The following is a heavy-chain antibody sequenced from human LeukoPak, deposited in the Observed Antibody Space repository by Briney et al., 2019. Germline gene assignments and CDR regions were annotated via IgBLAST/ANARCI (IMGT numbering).Heavy chain of an antibody. CDR3: ARDLVTVTKGFDI. D-gene: IGHD4-17*01. V-gene: IGHV4-59*11. J-gene: IGHJ3*02. Sequence: SETLSLTCAVSADSFSSHYWTWIRQPPGKGLEWNGYISYIGSTNYNPSLKSRVTISIDTSKNQFSLKLSSVTAADTAVYYCARDLVTVTKGFDIWGQGTMVSVSS. CDR1: ADSFSSHY. CDR2: ISYIGST.